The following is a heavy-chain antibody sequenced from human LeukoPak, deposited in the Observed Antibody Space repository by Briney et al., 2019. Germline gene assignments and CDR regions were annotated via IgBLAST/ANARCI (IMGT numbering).Heavy chain of an antibody. CDR2: INHSGST. Sequence: PSETLSLTCAVYGGSFSGYYWSWIRQPPGKGLERIGEINHSGSTNYNPSLKSRVTISVDTSKNQFSLKLSSVTAADTAVYYCARGRRNYGIWGQGTMVTVSS. CDR3: ARGRRNYGI. D-gene: IGHD1-7*01. J-gene: IGHJ3*02. V-gene: IGHV4-34*01. CDR1: GGSFSGYY.